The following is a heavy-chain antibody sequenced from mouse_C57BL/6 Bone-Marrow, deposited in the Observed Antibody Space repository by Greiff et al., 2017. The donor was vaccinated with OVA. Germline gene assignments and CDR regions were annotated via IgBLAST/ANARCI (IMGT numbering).Heavy chain of an antibody. CDR2: IDPNSGGT. J-gene: IGHJ3*01. CDR1: GYTFTSYW. Sequence: VQLQQPGAELVKPGASVKLSCKASGYTFTSYWIHWVKQRPGRGLEWIGRIDPNSGGTKYNEKFKSKATLTADKSSSTAYMELRSLTSEDSAVYFCASVFYGNPAWFAYWGQGTLVTVSA. D-gene: IGHD2-1*01. V-gene: IGHV1-62-3*01. CDR3: ASVFYGNPAWFAY.